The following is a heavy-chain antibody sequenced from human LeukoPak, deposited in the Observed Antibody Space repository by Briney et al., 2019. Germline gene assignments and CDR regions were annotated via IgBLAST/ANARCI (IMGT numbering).Heavy chain of an antibody. D-gene: IGHD5-18*01. CDR2: ISGSVART. CDR1: GFTFSDYA. CDR3: ARGGLYSYGYAGY. Sequence: GGSLRLSCAAAGFTFSDYAMTWVRQAPGKGLEWVSAISGSVARTDYADSVKGRFTISRDNSKNTLYLQMNSLRAEDTAVYYCARGGLYSYGYAGYWGQGTLVTVSS. V-gene: IGHV3-23*01. J-gene: IGHJ4*02.